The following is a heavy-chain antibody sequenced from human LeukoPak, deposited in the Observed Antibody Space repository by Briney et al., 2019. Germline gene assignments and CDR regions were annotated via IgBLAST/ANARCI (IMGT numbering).Heavy chain of an antibody. CDR3: ASHYSSSWTDYPYYYGMDV. J-gene: IGHJ6*02. CDR2: IYHSGST. CDR1: GGSISSSNW. Sequence: SETLSLACAVSGGSISSSNWWSWVRQPPGKGLEWIGEIYHSGSTNYNPSLKSRVTISVDKSKNQFSLKLSSVTAADTAVYYCASHYSSSWTDYPYYYGMDVWGQGTTVTVSS. D-gene: IGHD6-13*01. V-gene: IGHV4-4*02.